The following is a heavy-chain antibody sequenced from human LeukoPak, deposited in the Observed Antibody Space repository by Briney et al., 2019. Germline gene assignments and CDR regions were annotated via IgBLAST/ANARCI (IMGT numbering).Heavy chain of an antibody. V-gene: IGHV4-61*02. CDR1: GGSISSASYY. J-gene: IGHJ5*02. CDR3: ARGNPVATTGTKGGWFDP. D-gene: IGHD1-1*01. CDR2: IQTSGST. Sequence: SQTLSLTCTVSGGSISSASYYWSWIRQPAGKGLEWIGRIQTSGSTNYNPALKSRVTISLDTSKNQFSLKLRSVTAADTALYYCARGNPVATTGTKGGWFDPWGQGTLVTVSS.